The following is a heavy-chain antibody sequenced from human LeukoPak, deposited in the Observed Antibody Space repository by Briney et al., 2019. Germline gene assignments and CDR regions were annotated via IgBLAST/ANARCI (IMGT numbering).Heavy chain of an antibody. V-gene: IGHV4-59*01. CDR3: ARASSSPYYYMDV. J-gene: IGHJ6*03. Sequence: SETLSLICTVSGGSISSYYWSWIRQPPGKGLEWIGYIYYSGSTNYNPSLKSRVTISVDTSKNQFSLKLSSVTAADTAVYYCARASSSPYYYMDVWGKGTTVTVSS. CDR1: GGSISSYY. D-gene: IGHD6-13*01. CDR2: IYYSGST.